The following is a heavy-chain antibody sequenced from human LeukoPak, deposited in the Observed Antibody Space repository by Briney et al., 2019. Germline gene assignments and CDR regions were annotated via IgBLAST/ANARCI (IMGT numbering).Heavy chain of an antibody. J-gene: IGHJ3*02. CDR1: GFTFSSYA. Sequence: PGRSLRLSCAASGFTFSSYAMHWFRQAPGKGLEWVAVISYDGSNKYYADSVKGRFTISRDNSKNTLYLQMNSLRAEDTAVYYCARDALTYYDFWSGPGGAFDIWGQGTMVTVSS. CDR2: ISYDGSNK. D-gene: IGHD3-3*01. CDR3: ARDALTYYDFWSGPGGAFDI. V-gene: IGHV3-30-3*01.